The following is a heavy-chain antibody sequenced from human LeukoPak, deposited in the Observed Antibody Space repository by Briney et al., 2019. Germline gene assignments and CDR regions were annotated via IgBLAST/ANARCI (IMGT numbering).Heavy chain of an antibody. V-gene: IGHV4-31*03. D-gene: IGHD2-2*01. CDR1: GGSISSGAYY. CDR2: IYYGGNS. CDR3: ARDTGHQLSRRNYYAMDV. J-gene: IGHJ6*02. Sequence: PSETLSLTCSVSGGSISSGAYYWSWIRQHPGKGLEWIGNIYYGGNSYYNPSLKSRVTISVDMSKNQFSLKLTAVTAADTAVYYCARDTGHQLSRRNYYAMDVWGQGTTVTVSS.